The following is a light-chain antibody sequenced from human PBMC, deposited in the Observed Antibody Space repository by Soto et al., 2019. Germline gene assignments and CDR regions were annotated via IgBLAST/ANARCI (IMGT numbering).Light chain of an antibody. CDR2: WAS. Sequence: DIVMTQSPDSLAVSLGERATINCKSSQSVLYSSNNKNYLAWYQQKAGHPPKLLIYWASTRESGVPDRFSGSGSGTDFPLAINSLQAEDVAVYYCQQYYSTPRTFGQGNKVEIK. V-gene: IGKV4-1*01. CDR1: QSVLYSSNNKNY. CDR3: QQYYSTPRT. J-gene: IGKJ1*01.